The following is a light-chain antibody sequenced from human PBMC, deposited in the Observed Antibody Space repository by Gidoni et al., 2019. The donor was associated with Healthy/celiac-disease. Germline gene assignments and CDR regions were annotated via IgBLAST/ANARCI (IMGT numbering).Light chain of an antibody. V-gene: IGLV2-14*01. Sequence: QSALPQPASVSGSPAPSITISCTVTSSDVGVYNYVSWYQQHPGKAPHLMIYDVRNRPSGVSNRFSCCKSCNTASLTISGLQAEDDADYYCSSYTSSSTRVFGTGTKVTVL. J-gene: IGLJ1*01. CDR1: SSDVGVYNY. CDR3: SSYTSSSTRV. CDR2: DVR.